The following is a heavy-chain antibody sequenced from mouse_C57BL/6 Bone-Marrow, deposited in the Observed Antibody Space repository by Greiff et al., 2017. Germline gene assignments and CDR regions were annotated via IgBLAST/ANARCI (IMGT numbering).Heavy chain of an antibody. CDR1: GFTFSDYG. V-gene: IGHV5-17*01. CDR2: ISSGSSNI. J-gene: IGHJ4*01. CDR3: ARPGNYYAMDY. Sequence: EVKVVDSGGGLVKPGGSLKLSCAASGFTFSDYGMHWVRQAPEKGLEWVAYISSGSSNIYYADTVKGRFTISRDNAKNTLFLQMTSLRSEDTAMYYCARPGNYYAMDYWGQGTSVTVSS.